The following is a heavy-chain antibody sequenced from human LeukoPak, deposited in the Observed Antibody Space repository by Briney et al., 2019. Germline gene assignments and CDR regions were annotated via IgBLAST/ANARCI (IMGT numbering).Heavy chain of an antibody. Sequence: ASVTVSCKASGGTFSSYAISWVRQAPGQGLEWMGRIIPILGIANYAQKFQGRVTITADKSTSTAYMELSSLRSEDTAVYYCARVPDSSGCCDYWGQGTLVTVSS. D-gene: IGHD3-22*01. CDR2: IIPILGIA. V-gene: IGHV1-69*04. CDR3: ARVPDSSGCCDY. CDR1: GGTFSSYA. J-gene: IGHJ4*02.